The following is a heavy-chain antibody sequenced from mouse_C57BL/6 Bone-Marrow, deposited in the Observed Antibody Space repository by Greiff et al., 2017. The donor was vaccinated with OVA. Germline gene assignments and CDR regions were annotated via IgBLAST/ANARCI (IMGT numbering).Heavy chain of an antibody. CDR3: AHYGSRLYLHY. Sequence: VKLQQPGAELVRPGTSVKLSCKASGYTFTNYWMHWVKQRPGQGLEWIGVIAPSDSYINYNQKFKGRATLTVDTSSSTAYMHLSSLISEDSAVYYCAHYGSRLYLHYWGQGTSLTVSS. CDR1: GYTFTNYW. D-gene: IGHD1-1*01. J-gene: IGHJ2*02. V-gene: IGHV1-59*01. CDR2: IAPSDSYI.